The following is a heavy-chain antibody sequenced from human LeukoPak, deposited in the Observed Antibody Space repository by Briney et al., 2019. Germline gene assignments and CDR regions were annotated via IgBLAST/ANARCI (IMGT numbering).Heavy chain of an antibody. V-gene: IGHV4-61*02. CDR1: GGSISSGSYY. J-gene: IGHJ4*02. CDR3: ARDVLEQQLVRNFDY. D-gene: IGHD6-13*01. Sequence: PSQTLSLTCTVSGGSISSGSYYWSWIRQPAGKGLEWIGRIYTSGSTYYNPSLKSRFTISVDTSKNQFSLKLSSVPAAATAVYYCARDVLEQQLVRNFDYWGQGTLVTVSS. CDR2: IYTSGST.